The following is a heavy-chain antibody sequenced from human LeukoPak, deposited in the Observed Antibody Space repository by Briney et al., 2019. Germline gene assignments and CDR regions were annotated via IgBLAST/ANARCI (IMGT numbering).Heavy chain of an antibody. Sequence: SETLSLTCAVYGGSFSGYYWSWIRQPPGKGLEWVGDINHSGSTNYNPSLKSRVTISVDTSKNQFSLKLSSVTAADTAVYYCARGSLTTVVPYFDYWGQGTLVTVSS. CDR2: INHSGST. CDR3: ARGSLTTVVPYFDY. D-gene: IGHD4-23*01. V-gene: IGHV4-34*01. J-gene: IGHJ4*02. CDR1: GGSFSGYY.